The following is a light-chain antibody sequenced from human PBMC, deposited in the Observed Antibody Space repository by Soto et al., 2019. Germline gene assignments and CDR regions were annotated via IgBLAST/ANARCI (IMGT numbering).Light chain of an antibody. Sequence: QSVLTQPASVSGSPGQSITISCTGSSSDIGDYNYVSWCQQHPGKAPKLIIYDVSNRPSGVSNRFSGSKSGNTASLTISGLQADDEADYYCSSYTISNALYVFGTGTKLTVL. J-gene: IGLJ1*01. CDR1: SSDIGDYNY. V-gene: IGLV2-14*03. CDR2: DVS. CDR3: SSYTISNALYV.